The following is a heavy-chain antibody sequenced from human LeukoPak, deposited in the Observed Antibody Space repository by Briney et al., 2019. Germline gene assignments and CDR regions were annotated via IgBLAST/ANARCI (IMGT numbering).Heavy chain of an antibody. V-gene: IGHV1-46*01. Sequence: ASVKVSCKASGYTFTSYYMHWVRQAPGQGLEWMGIINPSGGSTSYAQKFQGRVTMTRDMSTSTVYMELSSLGSEDTVVYYCAFGQWLVRGRFDYWGQGTLVTVSS. D-gene: IGHD6-19*01. J-gene: IGHJ4*02. CDR1: GYTFTSYY. CDR2: INPSGGST. CDR3: AFGQWLVRGRFDY.